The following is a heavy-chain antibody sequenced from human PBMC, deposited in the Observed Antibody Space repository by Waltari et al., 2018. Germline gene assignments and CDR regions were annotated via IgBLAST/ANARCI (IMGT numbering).Heavy chain of an antibody. CDR2: INHSGST. J-gene: IGHJ5*02. V-gene: IGHV4-34*01. CDR1: GGSFTGYY. CDR3: ARAAYHFWFDP. Sequence: QVQLQQWGAGLLKPSETLSLTCALYGGSFTGYYWSWIRQPPGKGRDWSGEINHSGSTNYDPSLKSRVTISVDTSKNQFSLKLSSVTAADTAVYYCARAAYHFWFDPWGQGTLVTVSS.